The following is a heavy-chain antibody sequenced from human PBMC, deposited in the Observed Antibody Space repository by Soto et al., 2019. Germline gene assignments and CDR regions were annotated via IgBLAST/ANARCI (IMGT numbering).Heavy chain of an antibody. V-gene: IGHV3-15*07. CDR1: GFTFSNAW. D-gene: IGHD6-13*01. Sequence: PGGSLRLSCASSGFTFSNAWMNWVRQAPGKGLEWVGRIKSKTDGGTTDYAAPVKGRFTISRDDSKNTLYLQMNSLKTEDTAVYYCTTAAAAGTVLDYWGQGTLVTVSS. J-gene: IGHJ4*02. CDR2: IKSKTDGGTT. CDR3: TTAAAAGTVLDY.